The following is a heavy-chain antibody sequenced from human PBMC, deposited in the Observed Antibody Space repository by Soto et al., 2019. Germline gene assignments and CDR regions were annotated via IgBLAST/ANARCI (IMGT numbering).Heavy chain of an antibody. V-gene: IGHV5-51*01. CDR1: GYTFTAYW. Sequence: GESLKISCKGSGYTFTAYWIGWVRQMPGRGLECLGITYPGDPDTRYSPSFQGQVTISADKSTSTAHLQWSSLKASDTAMYYCVRGGLYYYDRSGFTGAFDIWGRGTMVTVSS. CDR3: VRGGLYYYDRSGFTGAFDI. D-gene: IGHD3-22*01. J-gene: IGHJ3*02. CDR2: TYPGDPDT.